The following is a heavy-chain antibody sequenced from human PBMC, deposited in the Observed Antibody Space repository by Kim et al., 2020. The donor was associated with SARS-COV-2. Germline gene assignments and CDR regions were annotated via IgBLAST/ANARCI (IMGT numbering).Heavy chain of an antibody. CDR1: GFTFDDYA. V-gene: IGHV3-9*01. J-gene: IGHJ4*02. CDR2: ISWNSGSI. Sequence: GGSLRLSCAASGFTFDDYAMHWVRQAPGKGLEWVSGISWNSGSIGYADSVKGRFTISRDNAKNSLYLQMNSLRAEDTALYYCAKVSGYSDYWGQGTLVTVSS. CDR3: AKVSGYSDY. D-gene: IGHD3-3*01.